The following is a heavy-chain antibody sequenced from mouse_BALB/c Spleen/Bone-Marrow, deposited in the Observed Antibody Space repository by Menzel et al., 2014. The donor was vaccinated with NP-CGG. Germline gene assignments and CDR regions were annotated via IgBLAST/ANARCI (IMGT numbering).Heavy chain of an antibody. V-gene: IGHV5-17*02. CDR3: ARYGNYFYAMDY. CDR2: ISSGSSTV. J-gene: IGHJ4*01. Sequence: EVKLMESGGGLVQPGGSRKLSCAASGFTFSSFGMHWARQAPEKGLEWVAYISSGSSTVYYADTVKGRFTISRDNPKNTLFLQMTSLRSEDTAMYYCARYGNYFYAMDYWGQGTSVTVSS. CDR1: GFTFSSFG. D-gene: IGHD2-1*01.